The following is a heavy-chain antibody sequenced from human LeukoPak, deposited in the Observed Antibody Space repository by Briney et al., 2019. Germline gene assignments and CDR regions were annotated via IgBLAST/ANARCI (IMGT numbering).Heavy chain of an antibody. Sequence: ASVKVSCKASGYTFTSYGISWVRQAPGQGLEWMGRINPNSGGTNYAQKFQGRVTMTRDTSISTAYMELSRLRSDDTAVYYCATDRGGSGWFYYFDYWGQGTLVTVSS. D-gene: IGHD6-19*01. CDR1: GYTFTSYG. CDR3: ATDRGGSGWFYYFDY. J-gene: IGHJ4*02. CDR2: INPNSGGT. V-gene: IGHV1-2*06.